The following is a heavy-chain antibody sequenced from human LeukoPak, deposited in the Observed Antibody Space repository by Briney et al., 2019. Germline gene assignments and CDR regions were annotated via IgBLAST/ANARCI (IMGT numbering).Heavy chain of an antibody. D-gene: IGHD2-2*02. CDR2: ISGSGGST. CDR1: GFTFSSYA. Sequence: GGSLRHSCAASGFTFSSYAMSWVRQAPGRGLEWVSAISGSGGSTYYADSVEGRFTISRDNSKNTLYLQMNSLRAEDTAVYYCAKTDPYCSSTSCYKPYYFDYWGQGTLVTVSS. J-gene: IGHJ4*02. CDR3: AKTDPYCSSTSCYKPYYFDY. V-gene: IGHV3-23*01.